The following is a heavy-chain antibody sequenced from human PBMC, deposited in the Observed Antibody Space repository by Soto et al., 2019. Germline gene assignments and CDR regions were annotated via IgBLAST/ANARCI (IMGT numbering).Heavy chain of an antibody. V-gene: IGHV1-18*01. J-gene: IGHJ3*02. CDR2: ISAYNGNT. CDR3: ASNPVTTSDAFDI. Sequence: ASVKVSCKASGYTFISYGISWVRQAPGQGLEWMGWISAYNGNTNYAQKLQGRVTITTDTSTSTAYMELRSLRSDDTAVYYCASNPVTTSDAFDIWGQGTMVTVSS. CDR1: GYTFISYG. D-gene: IGHD4-17*01.